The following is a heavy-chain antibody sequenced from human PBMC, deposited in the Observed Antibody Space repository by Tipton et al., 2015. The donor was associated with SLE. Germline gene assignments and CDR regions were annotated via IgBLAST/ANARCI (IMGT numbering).Heavy chain of an antibody. CDR2: ISYDGSNK. CDR3: ARPLAPAVYDAFDI. J-gene: IGHJ3*02. D-gene: IGHD1-14*01. CDR1: GFTFSSYA. V-gene: IGHV3-30-3*01. Sequence: SLRLSCAASGFTFSSYAMHWVRQAPGKGLEWVAVISYDGSNKYYADSVKGRFTISRDNSKNTLYLQMNSLRAEGTAVYYCARPLAPAVYDAFDIWGQGTMVTVSS.